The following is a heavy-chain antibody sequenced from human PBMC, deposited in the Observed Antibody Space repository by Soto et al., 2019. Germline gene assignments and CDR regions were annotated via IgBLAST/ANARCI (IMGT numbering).Heavy chain of an antibody. CDR3: PSPVLSEDWARYFGI. J-gene: IGHJ2*01. Sequence: EVQLVESGGVLVQPGWSLKLSCSASWSASSCSAMHWVRQASGQWLEWVGRIRSKANNYATAYGASVKGRFTISRDDSKNAAYLQMNSLQTEDKSGYFCPSPVLSEDWARYFGIWCRCILVTVS. CDR1: WSASSCSA. D-gene: IGHD2-15*01. V-gene: IGHV3-73*02. CDR2: IRSKANNYAT.